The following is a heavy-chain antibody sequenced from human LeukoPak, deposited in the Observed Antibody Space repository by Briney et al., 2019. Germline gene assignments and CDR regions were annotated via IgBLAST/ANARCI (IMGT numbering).Heavy chain of an antibody. D-gene: IGHD6-6*01. J-gene: IGHJ6*03. Sequence: SETLSLTCTVSGGSISSRPYYWGWVRQPPGKGLEWIGTISYSGTTYYSPSLKSRVTISLDTSKNQFSLKLSSVTASDTAINSCAKDLSSSSTVYYYYYRDVWGKGTTVTVSS. CDR3: AKDLSSSSTVYYYYYRDV. CDR2: ISYSGTT. CDR1: GGSISSRPYY. V-gene: IGHV4-39*07.